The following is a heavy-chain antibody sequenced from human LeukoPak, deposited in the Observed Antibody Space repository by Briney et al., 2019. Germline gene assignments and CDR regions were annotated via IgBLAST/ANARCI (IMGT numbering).Heavy chain of an antibody. CDR1: GFTFSSYS. V-gene: IGHV3-21*01. D-gene: IGHD3-22*01. CDR2: ISSSSSYI. CDR3: ARVSRRYYYDSSGFP. Sequence: GGSLRLSCAASGFTFSSYSMNWVRQAPGKGLEWVSSISSSSSYIHYADSVKGRFTISRDNAKNSLYLQMNSLRAEDTAVYYCARVSRRYYYDSSGFPWGQGTLVTVSS. J-gene: IGHJ5*02.